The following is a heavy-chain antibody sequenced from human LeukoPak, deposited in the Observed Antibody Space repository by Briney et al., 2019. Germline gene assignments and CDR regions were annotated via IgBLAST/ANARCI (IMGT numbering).Heavy chain of an antibody. Sequence: ASVKVSCKASGYTFTSYCMHWVRQAPGQGLEWMGIINPSGGSTSYAQKFQGRVTMTRDTSTSTVYMELSSLRSEDTAVYYCAISGYCGGDCYAFDIWGQGTMVTVSS. J-gene: IGHJ3*02. CDR2: INPSGGST. CDR3: AISGYCGGDCYAFDI. V-gene: IGHV1-46*01. CDR1: GYTFTSYC. D-gene: IGHD2-21*02.